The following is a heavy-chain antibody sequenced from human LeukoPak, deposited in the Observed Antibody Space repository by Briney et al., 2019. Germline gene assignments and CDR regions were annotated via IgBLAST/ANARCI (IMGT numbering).Heavy chain of an antibody. CDR2: INHSGST. J-gene: IGHJ3*02. D-gene: IGHD3-9*01. CDR1: GGSFSCYY. CDR3: ARVDSVLRYFDWPNAFDI. V-gene: IGHV4-34*01. Sequence: SETLSLTCAVYGGSFSCYYWSWIRQPPGKGLEWIGEINHSGSTNYNPSLKSRVTISVDTSKNQFSLKLSSVTAADTAVYYCARVDSVLRYFDWPNAFDIWGQGTMVTVSS.